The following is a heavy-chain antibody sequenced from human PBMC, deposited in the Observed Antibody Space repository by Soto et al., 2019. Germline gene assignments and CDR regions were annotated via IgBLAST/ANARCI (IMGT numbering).Heavy chain of an antibody. D-gene: IGHD3-3*01. CDR3: ARDSAVLRFLEWLHDSTYYFDY. CDR2: IKHSGTT. CDR1: GGSISSSRCH. Sequence: PSETLSLTCAVSGGSISSSRCHWGWIRQPPGKGLEWIARIKHSGTTNYNPSLKSRVTISVDTSKNQFSLKLSSVTAADTAVYYCARDSAVLRFLEWLHDSTYYFDYWGQGTLVTVSS. V-gene: IGHV4-39*07. J-gene: IGHJ4*02.